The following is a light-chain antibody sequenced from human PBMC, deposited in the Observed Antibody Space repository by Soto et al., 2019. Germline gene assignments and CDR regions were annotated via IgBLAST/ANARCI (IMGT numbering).Light chain of an antibody. Sequence: DIQMTQSPSSLSASVGDRVTITCRASQGISNYLAWYQQKTGKVPKLLIYAASTLQSGVPSRFNGSGSGTDLTLTISSLQPEDVATYYCQKYNNALFTFGQGTRLEIK. CDR2: AAS. V-gene: IGKV1-27*01. CDR1: QGISNY. CDR3: QKYNNALFT. J-gene: IGKJ5*01.